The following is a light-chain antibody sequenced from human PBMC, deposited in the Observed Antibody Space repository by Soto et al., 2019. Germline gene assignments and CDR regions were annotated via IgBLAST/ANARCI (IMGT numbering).Light chain of an antibody. CDR3: QHYNSYSEA. V-gene: IGKV2-30*02. CDR2: KVS. Sequence: DVVMTQSPLSLPVTLGQPASISCRSSESLVHDDGNTYLNWFQQRPGQSPRRLIYKVSNRGSGVSDRFSGSGSGTEFTLTISSLQPDDFATYYCQHYNSYSEAFGQGTKVDIK. CDR1: ESLVHDDGNTY. J-gene: IGKJ1*01.